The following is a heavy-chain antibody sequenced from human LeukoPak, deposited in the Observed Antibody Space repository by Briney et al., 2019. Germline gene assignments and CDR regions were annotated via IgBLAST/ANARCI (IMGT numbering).Heavy chain of an antibody. CDR2: ISASGSRT. V-gene: IGHV3-23*01. CDR3: AKHPQGAAGAHFDY. CDR1: GFVLSNYA. J-gene: IGHJ4*02. Sequence: PGGSLRLSCAASGFVLSNYAMSWVRQAPGKGLECVSTISASGSRTYYTDSVKGRFSISRDNSRNTMYLQMNSLRAEDTAIYYCAKHPQGAAGAHFDYWGQGTLVTVSS. D-gene: IGHD6-13*01.